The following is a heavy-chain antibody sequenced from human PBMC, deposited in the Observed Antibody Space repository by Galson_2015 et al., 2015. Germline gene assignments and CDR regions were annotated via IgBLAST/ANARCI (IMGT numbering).Heavy chain of an antibody. J-gene: IGHJ6*02. CDR3: AKVYYDSSGYYFGGMDV. CDR2: IKSKTDGGTT. V-gene: IGHV3-15*01. Sequence: SLRLSCAASGFTFSNAWMSWVRQAPGKGLEWVGRIKSKTDGGTTDYAAPVKGRFTISRDNSKNTLYLQMNSLRAEDTAVYYCAKVYYDSSGYYFGGMDVWGQGTTVTVSS. D-gene: IGHD3-22*01. CDR1: GFTFSNAW.